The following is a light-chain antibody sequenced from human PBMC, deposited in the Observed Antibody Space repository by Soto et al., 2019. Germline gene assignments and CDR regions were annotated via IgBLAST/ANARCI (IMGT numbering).Light chain of an antibody. CDR1: QIINSW. CDR2: KAS. Sequence: DIQMTQSPSTLSASVGDRVTITCRASQIINSWLAWYQQKPGKAPKLLIYKASSLESGVPSRFSGSGSGTEFTLRISSLQPDDFATYYCQQYNNYPFAFGPGTKVDIK. CDR3: QQYNNYPFA. V-gene: IGKV1-5*03. J-gene: IGKJ3*01.